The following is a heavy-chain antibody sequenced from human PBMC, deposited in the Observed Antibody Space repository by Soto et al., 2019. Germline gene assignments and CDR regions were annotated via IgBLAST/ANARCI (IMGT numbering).Heavy chain of an antibody. CDR1: GYTFSNYD. J-gene: IGHJ4*02. Sequence: ASVQVSCKASGYTFSNYDISWVRQAPGQGLEWMGWISAYNGNTNYAQKLQGRVTMTTDTSTSTAYMELRSLRSDDTAVYYCAIDSSGYLWGQGTLVTGAS. D-gene: IGHD3-22*01. CDR2: ISAYNGNT. CDR3: AIDSSGYL. V-gene: IGHV1-18*01.